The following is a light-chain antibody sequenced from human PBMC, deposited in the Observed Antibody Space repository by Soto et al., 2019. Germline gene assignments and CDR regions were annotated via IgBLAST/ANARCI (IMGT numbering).Light chain of an antibody. V-gene: IGKV1-33*01. J-gene: IGKJ4*01. CDR1: QDITNY. CDR3: QHSNNFFALT. Sequence: DIPMTQSPSSLSASVGDRVTITCQASQDITNYISWYQQKPGKAPKLLIYDASNLEAGVPSRFSGSGSGTDFTFTISSLQPEDFATYYCQHSNNFFALTFGGGTKVEIK. CDR2: DAS.